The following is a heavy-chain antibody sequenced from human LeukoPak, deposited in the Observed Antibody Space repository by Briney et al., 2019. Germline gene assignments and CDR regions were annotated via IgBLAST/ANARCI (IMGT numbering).Heavy chain of an antibody. CDR1: GGTFSSYA. V-gene: IGHV1-69*05. Sequence: SVKVSCKASGGTFSSYAISWVRQAPGQGLEWRGRIIPIFGTANYAQKFQGRVTITTDESTSTAYMELSSLRSEDTAVYYCASAPCSGGSCYSYGYFQHWGQGTLVTVSS. CDR3: ASAPCSGGSCYSYGYFQH. D-gene: IGHD2-15*01. CDR2: IIPIFGTA. J-gene: IGHJ1*01.